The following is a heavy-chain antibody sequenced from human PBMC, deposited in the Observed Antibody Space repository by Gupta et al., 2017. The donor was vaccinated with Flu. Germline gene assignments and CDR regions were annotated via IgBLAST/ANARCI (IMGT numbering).Heavy chain of an antibody. D-gene: IGHD5-18*01. Sequence: EVQLVESGGGLVQPGESLKLSCAASGFSLSGSAVHWVRQAPGRGLEWVGRIRTRVNNSTTTYSESVRGRFTISRDDAQNRVFLQMSDLKSDDTAIYYCTRPAYSTESLDPWGHGTMVTVSS. CDR2: IRTRVNNSTT. CDR1: GFSLSGSA. V-gene: IGHV3-73*02. J-gene: IGHJ5*02. CDR3: TRPAYSTESLDP.